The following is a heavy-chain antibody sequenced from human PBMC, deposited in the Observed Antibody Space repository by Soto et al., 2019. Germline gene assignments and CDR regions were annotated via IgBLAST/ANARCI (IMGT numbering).Heavy chain of an antibody. CDR2: IHYSGST. V-gene: IGHV4-39*07. J-gene: IGHJ4*02. CDR3: ARGLTYDYVWGSYRTHAFDY. Sequence: SETLSLTCRVSGDSISDTIYYWGWIRQAPGKGLEWIGSIHYSGSTNYNPSLKSRVTISVDTSKNQFSLKLSSVTAADTAVYYCARGLTYDYVWGSYRTHAFDYWGQGTLVTVSS. D-gene: IGHD3-16*02. CDR1: GDSISDTIYY.